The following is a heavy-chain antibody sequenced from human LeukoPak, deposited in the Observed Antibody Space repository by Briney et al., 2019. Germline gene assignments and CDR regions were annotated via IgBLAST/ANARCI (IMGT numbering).Heavy chain of an antibody. CDR2: INPDSGGT. CDR1: GYTFTGYY. J-gene: IGHJ4*02. D-gene: IGHD3-10*01. CDR3: ARVFAYYYGSGSYYPFDY. V-gene: IGHV1-2*02. Sequence: GASVKVSCKASGYTFTGYYMHWVRQAPGHGLEWMGWINPDSGGTNYAQKFQGRVTMTRDTSINTAYMELSRLRSDDTAVYYCARVFAYYYGSGSYYPFDYWGQGTLVTVSS.